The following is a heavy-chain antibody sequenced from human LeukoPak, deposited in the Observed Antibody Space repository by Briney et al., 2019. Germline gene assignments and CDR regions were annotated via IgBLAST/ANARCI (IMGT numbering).Heavy chain of an antibody. CDR1: GYTFASYY. CDR2: INPSGGST. CDR3: ARDMDLGGYTNPFDY. J-gene: IGHJ4*02. D-gene: IGHD3-16*02. V-gene: IGHV1-46*01. Sequence: ASVKVSCKASGYTFASYYMHWVRQAPGQGLEWMGIINPSGGSTSYAQKFQGRVTMTRDTSTSTVYMELSSLRSEDTAVYYCARDMDLGGYTNPFDYWGQGTLVTVSS.